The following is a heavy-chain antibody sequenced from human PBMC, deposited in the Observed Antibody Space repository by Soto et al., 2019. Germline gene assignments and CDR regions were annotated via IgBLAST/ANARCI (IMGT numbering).Heavy chain of an antibody. CDR2: TSYDGSNN. CDR1: GFTFRSYV. Sequence: QVQLVESGGGVVQPGTSLRLSCVGSGFTFRSYVIHWVRQAPGKGLEWVALTSYDGSNNFYGDCVKGRFTISRHNSRNTVELQMDSLRFEDTAIYYCARWGRTGGLDVWGQGTLVSVSS. J-gene: IGHJ4*02. V-gene: IGHV3-33*05. D-gene: IGHD3-16*01. CDR3: ARWGRTGGLDV.